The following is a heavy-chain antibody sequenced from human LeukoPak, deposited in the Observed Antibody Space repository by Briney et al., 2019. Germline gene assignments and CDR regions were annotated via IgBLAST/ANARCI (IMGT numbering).Heavy chain of an antibody. CDR2: ISGSGGST. CDR1: GFTFSSYA. V-gene: IGHV3-23*01. CDR3: AKDPGVRDYGSGSYYLPVYYFDY. D-gene: IGHD3-10*01. Sequence: GGSLRLSCAASGFTFSSYAMSGVRQAPGKGLEWVSAISGSGGSTYYADSVKGRFTISRDNSKNTLYLQMYSLRAEDTAVYYCAKDPGVRDYGSGSYYLPVYYFDYWGQGTLVTVSS. J-gene: IGHJ4*02.